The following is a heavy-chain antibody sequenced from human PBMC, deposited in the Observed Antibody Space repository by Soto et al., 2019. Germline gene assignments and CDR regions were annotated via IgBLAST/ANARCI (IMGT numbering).Heavy chain of an antibody. CDR1: GGSISSGGYS. D-gene: IGHD1-7*01. V-gene: IGHV4-30-2*01. Sequence: SETLSLTCAVSGGSISSGGYSWSWIRQPPGKGLEWIGYIYHSGSTYYNPSLKSRVTISVDTSKNQFSLKLSSVTAADTAVYYCARVGLISGTTYYYYGMDVWGQGTTVTVSS. CDR3: ARVGLISGTTYYYYGMDV. J-gene: IGHJ6*02. CDR2: IYHSGST.